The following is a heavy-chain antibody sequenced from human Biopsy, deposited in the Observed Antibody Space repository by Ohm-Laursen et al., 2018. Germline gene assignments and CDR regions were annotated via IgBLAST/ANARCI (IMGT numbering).Heavy chain of an antibody. Sequence: SLGLSCAASGFSFSDNYMDWVRQAPGKGLEWVGRIRDKANSYTTDYAASVKGRFTISRDDSKNSLYLQMNSLKTEDTALYYCARAGRYCSGGGCYSWFDSWGQGTLVTVSS. V-gene: IGHV3-72*01. CDR2: IRDKANSYTT. CDR3: ARAGRYCSGGGCYSWFDS. D-gene: IGHD2-15*01. CDR1: GFSFSDNY. J-gene: IGHJ5*01.